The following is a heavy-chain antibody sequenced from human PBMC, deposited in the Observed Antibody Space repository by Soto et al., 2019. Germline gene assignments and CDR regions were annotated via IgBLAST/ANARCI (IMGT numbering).Heavy chain of an antibody. D-gene: IGHD3-22*01. V-gene: IGHV4-30-2*01. CDR1: GGSISSGGYS. CDR2: IYHSGST. Sequence: QLQLQESGSGLVKPSQTLSLTCAVSGGSISSGGYSWSWIRQPPGKGLEWIGYIYHSGSTYYNPSLKSRVTISVDRSKNQFSLKLSSVTAADTAVYYCARGGGGYDSSGYYSYWGQGTLVTVSS. CDR3: ARGGGGYDSSGYYSY. J-gene: IGHJ4*02.